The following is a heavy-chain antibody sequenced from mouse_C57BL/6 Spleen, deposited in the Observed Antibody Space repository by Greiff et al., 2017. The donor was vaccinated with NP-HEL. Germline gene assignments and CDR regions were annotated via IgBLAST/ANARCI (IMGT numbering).Heavy chain of an antibody. CDR3: TYYGSSYYFDY. J-gene: IGHJ2*01. CDR1: GFNIKDDY. Sequence: EVKLVESGAELVRPGASVKLSCTASGFNIKDDYMHWVKQRPEQGPEWIGWIDPENGDTEYASKFQGKATITADTSSNTAYLQLSSLTSEDTAVYYCTYYGSSYYFDYWGQGTTLTVSS. D-gene: IGHD1-1*01. V-gene: IGHV14-4*01. CDR2: IDPENGDT.